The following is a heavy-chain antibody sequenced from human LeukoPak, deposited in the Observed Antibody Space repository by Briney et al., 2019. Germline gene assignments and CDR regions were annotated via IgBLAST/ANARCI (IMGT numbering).Heavy chain of an antibody. CDR3: ARDRQWLVFDYYYYGMDV. D-gene: IGHD6-19*01. J-gene: IGHJ6*02. CDR2: ISAYNGNT. Sequence: GASVKVSCKASGYTFTSYGISWVRQAPGQGREWRGWISAYNGNTNYAQKLQGRVTMTTDTSTSTAYIELRSVRSDDTAVYYCARDRQWLVFDYYYYGMDVWGQGTTVTVSS. CDR1: GYTFTSYG. V-gene: IGHV1-18*01.